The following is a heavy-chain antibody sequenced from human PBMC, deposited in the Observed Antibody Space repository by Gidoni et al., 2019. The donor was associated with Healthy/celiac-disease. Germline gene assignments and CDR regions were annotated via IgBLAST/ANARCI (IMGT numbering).Heavy chain of an antibody. D-gene: IGHD3-22*01. CDR2: ISWNSGSI. CDR3: AKDYYYDSSGYSMTITSYMDV. CDR1: GFTFDDYA. V-gene: IGHV3-9*01. J-gene: IGHJ6*03. Sequence: EVQLVESGGGLVQPGRSLSLSCAASGFTFDDYAMHWVRQAPGKGLEWVSGISWNSGSIGYADSVKGRFTISRDNAKNSLYLQMNSLRAEDTALYYCAKDYYYDSSGYSMTITSYMDVWGKGTTVTVSS.